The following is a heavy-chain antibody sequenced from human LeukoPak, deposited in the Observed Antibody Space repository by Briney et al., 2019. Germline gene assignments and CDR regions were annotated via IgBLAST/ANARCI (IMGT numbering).Heavy chain of an antibody. CDR3: ARGYDYGDYGVVE. D-gene: IGHD4-17*01. J-gene: IGHJ4*02. CDR1: GFTFSNYG. Sequence: GGSLRLSCAASGFTFSNYGMHWVRQAPGKGLEWVAVIWYDGSNKYYSDSVRGRFTISRDNSKNTLYLQMNSLRAEDTAVYYCARGYDYGDYGVVEWGQGTLVTVSS. CDR2: IWYDGSNK. V-gene: IGHV3-33*01.